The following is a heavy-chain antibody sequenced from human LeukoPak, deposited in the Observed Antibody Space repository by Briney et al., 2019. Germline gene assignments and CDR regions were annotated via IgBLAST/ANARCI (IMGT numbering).Heavy chain of an antibody. J-gene: IGHJ5*02. V-gene: IGHV4-61*08. CDR1: GGSVSSNGYF. CDR2: IYNRGST. D-gene: IGHD2-2*01. CDR3: ARGRVVVVPAAQERGYYGSGAFDP. Sequence: SETLSLTCTVSGGSVSSNGYFWNWIRQPPGKGLEWIGYIYNRGSTNYNPSLKSRVTISVDTSNNQFSLRLSSVTAADTAVYYCARGRVVVVPAAQERGYYGSGAFDPWGQGTLVTVSS.